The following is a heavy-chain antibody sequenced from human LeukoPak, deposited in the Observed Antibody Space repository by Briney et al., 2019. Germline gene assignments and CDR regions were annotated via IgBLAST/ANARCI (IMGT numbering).Heavy chain of an antibody. D-gene: IGHD2-2*01. CDR3: ARGPVSTHGMDV. CDR2: MNPNRGRT. Sequence: ASVKVSCKASGSTFTSYDITWVRLATGQGLEWMGWMNPNRGRTGFAQRFQGRLTMTRNTSISTAYMELSSLTSEDTAVYYCARGPVSTHGMDVWGQGSTVTVSS. CDR1: GSTFTSYD. J-gene: IGHJ6*02. V-gene: IGHV1-8*01.